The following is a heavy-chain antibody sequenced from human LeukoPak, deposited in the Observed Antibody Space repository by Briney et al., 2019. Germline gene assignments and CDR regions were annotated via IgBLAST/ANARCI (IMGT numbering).Heavy chain of an antibody. CDR2: INPNSGGT. CDR3: TRGPVDYGGNDLDY. J-gene: IGHJ4*02. D-gene: IGHD4-23*01. CDR1: GYTFTGYY. V-gene: IGHV1-2*02. Sequence: GASVKVSCKASGYTFTGYYMHWVRQAPGQGLEWMGWINPNSGGTNYAQKFQGRVTMTRDTSISTAYMELSRLRSDDTAVYYCTRGPVDYGGNDLDYWGQGTLVTVSS.